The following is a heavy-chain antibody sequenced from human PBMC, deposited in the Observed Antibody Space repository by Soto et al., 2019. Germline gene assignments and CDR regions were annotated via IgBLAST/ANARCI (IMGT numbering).Heavy chain of an antibody. Sequence: PSETLSLTCAVSGYSISSGYYWGWIRQPPGKGLEWIGSIYHSESTYYNPSLKSRVTISVDTSKNQFSLKLSSVTAADTAVYYCATYSSSSGYWGQGTLVTVSS. CDR2: IYHSEST. CDR1: GYSISSGYY. V-gene: IGHV4-38-2*01. D-gene: IGHD6-6*01. CDR3: ATYSSSSGY. J-gene: IGHJ4*02.